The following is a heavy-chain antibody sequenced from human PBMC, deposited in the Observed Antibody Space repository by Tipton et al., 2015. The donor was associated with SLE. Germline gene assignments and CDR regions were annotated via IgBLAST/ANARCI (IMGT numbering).Heavy chain of an antibody. CDR3: AREGGLYSSSSVDAFDI. Sequence: TLSLTCTVSGGSISSGGYYWSWIRQHPGKGLEWIGYIYYSGSTYYNPSLKSRVTISVDTSKNQFSLKLSSVTAADTAVYYCAREGGLYSSSSVDAFDIWGQGTMVTVSS. CDR2: IYYSGST. CDR1: GGSISSGGYY. D-gene: IGHD6-6*01. J-gene: IGHJ3*02. V-gene: IGHV4-31*03.